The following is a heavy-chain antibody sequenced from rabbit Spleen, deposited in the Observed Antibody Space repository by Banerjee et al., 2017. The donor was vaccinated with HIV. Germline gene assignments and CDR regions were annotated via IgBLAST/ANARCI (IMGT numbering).Heavy chain of an antibody. Sequence: QEQLEESGGDLVKPEGSLTLTCTASGFTISSSYWICWVRQAPGKGLEWIACIYNGDGSTYYASWVNGRFSISKTSSTTVTLQMTSLTAADTATYFCARGGSMYTGYYFKLWGPGTLVTVS. CDR3: ARGGSMYTGYYFKL. D-gene: IGHD7-1*01. CDR2: IYNGDGST. CDR1: GFTISSSYW. J-gene: IGHJ4*01. V-gene: IGHV1S45*01.